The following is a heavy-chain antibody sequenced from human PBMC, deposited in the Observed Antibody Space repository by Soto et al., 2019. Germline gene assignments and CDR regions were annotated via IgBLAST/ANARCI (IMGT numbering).Heavy chain of an antibody. D-gene: IGHD2-21*02. CDR1: GGSISNADYY. V-gene: IGHV4-30-4*01. J-gene: IGHJ4*02. CDR3: ARQRTSVVTQAYFDV. CDR2: IYYSGST. Sequence: SETLSLTCTVSGGSISNADYYWSWVRQPPGKGLEWIGYIYYSGSTYNNPSLRSRVSMSIDTSKDQFSLKLKSVTAADTALYFCARQRTSVVTQAYFDVWGPGSLVTVSS.